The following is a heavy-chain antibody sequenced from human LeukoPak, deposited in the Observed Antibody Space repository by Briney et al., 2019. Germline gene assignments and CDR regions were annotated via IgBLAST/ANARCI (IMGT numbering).Heavy chain of an antibody. CDR3: AKLSDRYSYDYADY. D-gene: IGHD5-18*01. V-gene: IGHV3-23*01. Sequence: GGSLRLSCAASGFTFSSYGMSWVRQAPGKGLEWVSAISDSGNSTYSADSVKGRFTISRDNSKNTLYLQMNSVRAEDTTVYYCAKLSDRYSYDYADYWGQGTLVTVSS. CDR1: GFTFSSYG. CDR2: ISDSGNST. J-gene: IGHJ4*02.